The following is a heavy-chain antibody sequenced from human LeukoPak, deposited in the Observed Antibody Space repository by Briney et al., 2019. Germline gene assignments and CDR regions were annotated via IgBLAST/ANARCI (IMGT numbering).Heavy chain of an antibody. D-gene: IGHD5-18*01. V-gene: IGHV4-34*01. CDR2: INHSGST. CDR1: GGSISSYY. J-gene: IGHJ4*02. Sequence: SETLSLTCTVSGGSISSYYWSWIRQPPGKGLEWIGEINHSGSTNYNPSLKSRVTISVDTSKNQFSLKLSSVTAADPAVYYCAIGYVDTAMVIFNYFDYWGQGTLVTVSS. CDR3: AIGYVDTAMVIFNYFDY.